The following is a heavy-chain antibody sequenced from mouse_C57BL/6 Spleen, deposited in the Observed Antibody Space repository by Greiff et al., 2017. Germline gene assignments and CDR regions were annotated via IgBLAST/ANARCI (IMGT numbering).Heavy chain of an antibody. D-gene: IGHD1-1*01. J-gene: IGHJ1*03. V-gene: IGHV2-2*01. Sequence: QVQLQQSGPGLVQPSQSLSITCTVSGFSFTSYGVHWVRQSPGKGLEWLGVIWSGGSTDYNAAFISRLSISKDNSKSQVFFKMNSLPADDTAIYYCARNYYGSSYGWYFDVWGTGTTVTVSS. CDR1: GFSFTSYG. CDR2: IWSGGST. CDR3: ARNYYGSSYGWYFDV.